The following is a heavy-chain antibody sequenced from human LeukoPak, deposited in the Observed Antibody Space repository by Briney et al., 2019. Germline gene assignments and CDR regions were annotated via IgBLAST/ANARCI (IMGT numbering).Heavy chain of an antibody. CDR1: GYTFTTYP. Sequence: ASVKVSCKASGYTFTTYPINWVRQAPGQGLEWMGIINPSGGSTSYAQKFQGRVTMTRDTSTSTVYMELSSLRSEDTAVYYCARGLTLEYYDFSGDWFDPWGQGTLVTVSS. D-gene: IGHD3-3*01. CDR2: INPSGGST. V-gene: IGHV1-46*01. J-gene: IGHJ5*02. CDR3: ARGLTLEYYDFSGDWFDP.